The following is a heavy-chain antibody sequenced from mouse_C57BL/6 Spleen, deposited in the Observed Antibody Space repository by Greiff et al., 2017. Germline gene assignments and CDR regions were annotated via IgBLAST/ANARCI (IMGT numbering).Heavy chain of an antibody. J-gene: IGHJ2*01. CDR3: AREELGLFDY. V-gene: IGHV3-6*01. D-gene: IGHD4-1*01. Sequence: EVQRVESGPGLVKPSQSLSLTCSVSGYSITSGCYWNWIRQFPGNKLEWMGSISYVGSTNYNPSPKNRISITHDTSKNQFVQKWNSVTKEDTATYYGAREELGLFDYWGQGTTLTVSS. CDR2: ISYVGST. CDR1: GYSITSGCY.